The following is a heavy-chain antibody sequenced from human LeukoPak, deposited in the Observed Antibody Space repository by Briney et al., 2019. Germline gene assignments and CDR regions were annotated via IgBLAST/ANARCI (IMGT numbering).Heavy chain of an antibody. CDR2: ISYDGSNK. CDR1: GFTFSSYG. D-gene: IGHD2-2*01. CDR3: ARDRGTRYYYGMDV. V-gene: IGHV3-30*03. J-gene: IGHJ6*02. Sequence: GGSLRLSCAASGFTFSSYGMHWVRQAPGKGLEWVAVISYDGSNKYYADSVKGRFTISRDNSKNTLYLQMNSLRAEDTAVYYCARDRGTRYYYGMDVWGQGTTVIVSS.